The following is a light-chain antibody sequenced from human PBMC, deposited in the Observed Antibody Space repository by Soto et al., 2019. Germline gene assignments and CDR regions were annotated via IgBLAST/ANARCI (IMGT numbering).Light chain of an antibody. CDR3: VAWDDSLNGPI. Sequence: QAVVTQPPSASGTPGQRVTISCSGSSSNIGGNAVNWYQQLPGTAPKLLIYNNNQRPSGVPDRFSGSKSGTSASLAISGLQSEDEADYYCVAWDDSLNGPIFGGGTKLTVL. V-gene: IGLV1-44*01. CDR2: NNN. CDR1: SSNIGGNA. J-gene: IGLJ2*01.